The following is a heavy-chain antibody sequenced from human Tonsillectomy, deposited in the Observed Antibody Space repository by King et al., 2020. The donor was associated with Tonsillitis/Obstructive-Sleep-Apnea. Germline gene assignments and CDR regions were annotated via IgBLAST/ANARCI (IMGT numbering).Heavy chain of an antibody. D-gene: IGHD2-15*01. CDR1: GGSISSYY. Sequence: QLQESGPGLVKPPETLSLTCTVSGGSISSYYWSWIRQPPGKGLEWIGYIYYSGSTNYNPSFKSRVTISVDTSKNQFSLKLSSVTAADTAVYYCARELGYCSGGSCYSEGHTGWFDPWGQGTLVTVSS. CDR3: ARELGYCSGGSCYSEGHTGWFDP. V-gene: IGHV4-59*01. CDR2: IYYSGST. J-gene: IGHJ5*02.